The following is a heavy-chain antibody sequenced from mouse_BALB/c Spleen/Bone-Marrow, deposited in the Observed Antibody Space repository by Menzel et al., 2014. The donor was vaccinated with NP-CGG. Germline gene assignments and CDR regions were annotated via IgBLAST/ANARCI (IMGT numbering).Heavy chain of an antibody. CDR3: TNHYFDY. CDR2: IYPGSGST. J-gene: IGHJ2*01. V-gene: IGHV1S22*01. Sequence: LQQSGSELVRPGASVKLSCKASGHTFTSYWMHWVKQRPGQGLEWIGNIYPGSGSTNYDEKFKSKATLTVDTSSSTAYMQLSSLTSEDSAVCYCTNHYFDYWGQGTTLTVSS. CDR1: GHTFTSYW.